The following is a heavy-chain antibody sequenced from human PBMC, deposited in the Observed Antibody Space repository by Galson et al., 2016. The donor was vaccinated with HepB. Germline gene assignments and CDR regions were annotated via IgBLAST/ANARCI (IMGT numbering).Heavy chain of an antibody. CDR1: GFSFNIYR. D-gene: IGHD5-12*01. J-gene: IGHJ3*02. V-gene: IGHV3-7*03. Sequence: SLRLSCAASGFSFNIYRMNWVRQAPGKGLEWVANIKQDGGEKYYVDSVKGRFTISRDNAQNSLYLQMNNLRAEDAAVYYCARELATDAFDIWGQGTMVTVSS. CDR3: ARELATDAFDI. CDR2: IKQDGGEK.